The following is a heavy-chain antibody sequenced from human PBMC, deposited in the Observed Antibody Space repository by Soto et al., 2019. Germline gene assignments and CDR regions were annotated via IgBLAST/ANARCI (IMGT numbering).Heavy chain of an antibody. CDR3: ARDLNHYFDY. J-gene: IGHJ4*02. Sequence: GGSLRLSCVASGFTFRTYGMHWVRQAPGKGLEWVAVIWYDGRNKYYADSVKGRFTISRDNSKNTVFLQMNSLRAEDTAVYYCARDLNHYFDYWGRGTLVTVSS. V-gene: IGHV3-33*01. CDR2: IWYDGRNK. CDR1: GFTFRTYG. D-gene: IGHD3-10*01.